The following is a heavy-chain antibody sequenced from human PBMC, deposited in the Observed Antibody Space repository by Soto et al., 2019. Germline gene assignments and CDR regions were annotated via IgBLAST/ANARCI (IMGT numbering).Heavy chain of an antibody. V-gene: IGHV3-30*18. CDR1: GFTFSSYG. CDR3: AKANIVLVYYYYGMDV. Sequence: QVQLVESGGGVVQPGRSLRLSCAASGFTFSSYGMHWVRQAPGKGLEWVAVISYDGSNKYYADSVKGRFTISRDNSKNXLYLQMNSLRAEDTAVYYCAKANIVLVYYYYGMDVWGQGTTVTVSS. D-gene: IGHD2-2*01. J-gene: IGHJ6*02. CDR2: ISYDGSNK.